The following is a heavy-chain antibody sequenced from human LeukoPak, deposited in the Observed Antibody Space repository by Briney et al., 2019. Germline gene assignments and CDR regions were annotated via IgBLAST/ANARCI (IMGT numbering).Heavy chain of an antibody. CDR1: GYTFTSYD. D-gene: IGHD2-2*01. CDR3: ARPYCSSTSCYYDY. V-gene: IGHV1-8*01. Sequence: GASVKVSCKASGYTFTSYDINWVRQATGQGLEWMGWMNPNSGNTGYAQKFQGRVTMTRNTSISTAYMELSSLRSEDTAVYYCARPYCSSTSCYYDYWGQGTLVTVSS. CDR2: MNPNSGNT. J-gene: IGHJ4*02.